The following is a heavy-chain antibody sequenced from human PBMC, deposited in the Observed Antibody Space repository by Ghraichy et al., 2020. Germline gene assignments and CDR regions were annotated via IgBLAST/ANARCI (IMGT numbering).Heavy chain of an antibody. CDR2: ISSSGSYI. Sequence: GGSLRLSCVASGFTFSIYSINWVRQAPGKGLEWVSSISSSGSYIHYADSVKGRFTISRDNAKNSLYLQMNTLRAEDTAVYFCARDRSNSFKYYYYGMDVWGQGTTVTVSS. CDR3: ARDRSNSFKYYYYGMDV. J-gene: IGHJ6*02. D-gene: IGHD6-6*01. CDR1: GFTFSIYS. V-gene: IGHV3-21*01.